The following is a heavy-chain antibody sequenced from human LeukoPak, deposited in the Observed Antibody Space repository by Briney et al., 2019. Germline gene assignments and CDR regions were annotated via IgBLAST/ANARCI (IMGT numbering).Heavy chain of an antibody. D-gene: IGHD5-18*01. CDR2: IYYSGST. CDR3: ARDPPVDTASS. V-gene: IGHV4-39*07. CDR1: GGSISSSSYY. J-gene: IGHJ4*02. Sequence: NASETLSLTCTVSGGSISSSSYYWGWIRQPPGKGLEWIGSIYYSGSTYYNPSLKSRVTISVDTSKNQFSLKLSSVTAADTAVYYCARDPPVDTASSWGQGTLVTVPS.